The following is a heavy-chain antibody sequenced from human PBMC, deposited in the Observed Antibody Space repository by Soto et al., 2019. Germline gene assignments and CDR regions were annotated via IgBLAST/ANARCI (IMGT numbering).Heavy chain of an antibody. D-gene: IGHD4-17*01. Sequence: SETLSLTCTVSGGSINSFYWSWIRQPPGKGLEWIGYIYYSGSTNYNPSLKSRVTISVDTSKNQFSLKLSSVTAAGTAVYYCARRYGTLFDYWGQGTLVTVSS. CDR2: IYYSGST. J-gene: IGHJ4*02. V-gene: IGHV4-59*08. CDR3: ARRYGTLFDY. CDR1: GGSINSFY.